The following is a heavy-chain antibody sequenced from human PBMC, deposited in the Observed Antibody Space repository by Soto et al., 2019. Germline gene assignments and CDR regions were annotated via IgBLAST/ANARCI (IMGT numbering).Heavy chain of an antibody. Sequence: PGGSLRLSCAASGFTFSSYAMHWVRQAPGKGLEWVAVISYDGSNKYYADSVKGRFTISRDNSKNTLYLQMNSLRAEDTAVYYCARVQAVAGPFDYWGQGTLVTVSS. D-gene: IGHD6-19*01. CDR1: GFTFSSYA. CDR3: ARVQAVAGPFDY. V-gene: IGHV3-30-3*01. J-gene: IGHJ4*02. CDR2: ISYDGSNK.